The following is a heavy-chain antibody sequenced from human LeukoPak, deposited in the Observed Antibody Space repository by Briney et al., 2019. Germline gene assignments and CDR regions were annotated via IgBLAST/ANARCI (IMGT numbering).Heavy chain of an antibody. J-gene: IGHJ4*02. Sequence: GGSLRLSCAASGFTFDDYAMHWVRQAPGKGLEWVSGISWNSGSIGYADSVKGRFTISRDNAKNPLYLQMNSLRAEDTALYYCAKGSSRGHYYFDYWGQGTLVTVSS. D-gene: IGHD6-13*01. CDR2: ISWNSGSI. CDR1: GFTFDDYA. V-gene: IGHV3-9*01. CDR3: AKGSSRGHYYFDY.